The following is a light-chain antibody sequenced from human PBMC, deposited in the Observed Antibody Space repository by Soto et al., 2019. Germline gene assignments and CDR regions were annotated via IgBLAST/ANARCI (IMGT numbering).Light chain of an antibody. CDR3: AAWDYILSGVG. J-gene: IGLJ2*01. CDR1: SSNIGSNT. Sequence: QSVLTQPPSASGTPGQRVTISCSGSSSNIGSNTVNWYQQVPGTAPKLLIDTNNQRPSGVPDRFSGSKSGTSASLAISGLQSEDEADYHCAAWDYILSGVGFGGGTKDTVL. CDR2: TNN. V-gene: IGLV1-44*01.